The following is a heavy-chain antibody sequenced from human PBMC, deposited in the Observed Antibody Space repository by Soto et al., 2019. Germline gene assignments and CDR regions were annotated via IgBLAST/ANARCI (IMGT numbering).Heavy chain of an antibody. CDR1: GFTVSSYS. D-gene: IGHD7-27*01. CDR3: ARDHGLTGDHHYYYGMDV. CDR2: ISYDGSNK. Sequence: CLSLSCAASGFTVSSYSKHWVRQAPGKGLEWVAVISYDGSNKYYADSVKGRFTISRDNSKNTLYLQMNSLRAEDTAVYYCARDHGLTGDHHYYYGMDVWGQGTTVTVSS. V-gene: IGHV3-30-3*01. J-gene: IGHJ6*02.